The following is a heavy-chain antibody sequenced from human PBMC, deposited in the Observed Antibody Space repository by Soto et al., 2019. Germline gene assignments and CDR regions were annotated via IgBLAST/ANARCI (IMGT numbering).Heavy chain of an antibody. CDR3: ARHNYGSGSTFFDY. V-gene: IGHV4-59*08. D-gene: IGHD3-10*01. CDR2: IYYSGST. Sequence: PSETLSLTCTVSGGSISSYYRSWILQRPGKGLEWIGYIYYSGSTNYNPSLKSRVTISVDTSKNQFSLKLNSMTAADTAVYYCARHNYGSGSTFFDYSAQRTPVIVSS. CDR1: GGSISSYY. J-gene: IGHJ4*02.